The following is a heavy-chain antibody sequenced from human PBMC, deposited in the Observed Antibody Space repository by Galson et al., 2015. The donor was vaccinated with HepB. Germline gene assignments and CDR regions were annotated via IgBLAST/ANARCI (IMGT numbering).Heavy chain of an antibody. Sequence: SLRLSCAASGFTFSSYAMHWVRQAPGKGLEWVAVISYDGSNKYYADSVKGRFTISRDNSKNTLYLQMNSLRAEDTAVYYCARGTGSEYYFDYWGQGTLVTVSS. J-gene: IGHJ4*02. CDR2: ISYDGSNK. D-gene: IGHD3-10*01. CDR1: GFTFSSYA. CDR3: ARGTGSEYYFDY. V-gene: IGHV3-30*04.